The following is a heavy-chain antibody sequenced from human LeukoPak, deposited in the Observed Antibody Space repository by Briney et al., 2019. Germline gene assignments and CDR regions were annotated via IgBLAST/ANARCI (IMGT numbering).Heavy chain of an antibody. Sequence: GGSLRLSCAASGFTFSTYWMSWVRQAPGKGLEWVADIKEDGSEKYYVDSVKGRFTISRDNAKNSLYLQMKSLRAEDTAVYYCAREWTSVTTASFDHWGQGTLVTVSS. CDR1: GFTFSTYW. CDR3: AREWTSVTTASFDH. V-gene: IGHV3-7*01. D-gene: IGHD4-17*01. J-gene: IGHJ4*02. CDR2: IKEDGSEK.